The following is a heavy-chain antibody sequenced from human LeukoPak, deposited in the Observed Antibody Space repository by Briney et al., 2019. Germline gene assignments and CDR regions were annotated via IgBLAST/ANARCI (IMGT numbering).Heavy chain of an antibody. V-gene: IGHV3-11*04. CDR2: ISSSGSTI. CDR1: GFTFSDYY. J-gene: IGHJ4*02. CDR3: ARDSGSYYSPTTFDY. D-gene: IGHD1-26*01. Sequence: GGSLRLSCAASGFTFSDYYMSWIRQAPGKGLEWVSYISSSGSTIYYADSVKGRFTISTDNAKNSLYLQMNSLSAEDTAVYYCARDSGSYYSPTTFDYWGQGTLVTVSS.